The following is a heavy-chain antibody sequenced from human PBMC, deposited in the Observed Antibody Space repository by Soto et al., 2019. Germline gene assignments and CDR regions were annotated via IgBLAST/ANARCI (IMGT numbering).Heavy chain of an antibody. CDR2: IKSKTDGGTT. V-gene: IGHV3-15*01. J-gene: IGHJ4*02. CDR3: TTGGIAVAATTD. Sequence: LSCAASGFTFSNAWMSWVRQAPGKGLEWVGRIKSKTDGGTTDYAAPVKGRFTISRDDSKNTLYLQMNSLKTEDTAVYYCTTGGIAVAATTDWGQGTLVTVSS. CDR1: GFTFSNAW. D-gene: IGHD6-19*01.